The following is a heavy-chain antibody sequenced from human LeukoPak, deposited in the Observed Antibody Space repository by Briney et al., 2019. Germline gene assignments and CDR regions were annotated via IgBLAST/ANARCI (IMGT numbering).Heavy chain of an antibody. V-gene: IGHV4-61*01. CDR2: IYYSGGT. Sequence: SETLSLTCTVSGGSISSSSYYWSWIRQPPGKGLEWIGYIYYSGGTNYNPSLKSRVTISVDTSKNQFSLKLSSVTAADTAVYYCARSLTGYSRFDPWGQGTLVTVSS. D-gene: IGHD6-13*01. CDR3: ARSLTGYSRFDP. CDR1: GGSISSSSYY. J-gene: IGHJ5*02.